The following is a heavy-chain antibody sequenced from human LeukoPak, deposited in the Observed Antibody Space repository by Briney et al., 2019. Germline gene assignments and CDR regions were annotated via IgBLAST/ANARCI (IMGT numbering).Heavy chain of an antibody. CDR1: GFTFSSYS. D-gene: IGHD3-10*01. J-gene: IGHJ4*02. CDR2: ISSSSSYI. CDR3: ARDYYGSGSYYNLRD. Sequence: GGSLRLSCAASGFTFSSYSMNWVRQALGKGLEWVSSISSSSSYIYYADSVKGRFTISRDNAKNSLYLQMNSLRAEDTAVYYCARDYYGSGSYYNLRDWGQGTLVTVSS. V-gene: IGHV3-21*01.